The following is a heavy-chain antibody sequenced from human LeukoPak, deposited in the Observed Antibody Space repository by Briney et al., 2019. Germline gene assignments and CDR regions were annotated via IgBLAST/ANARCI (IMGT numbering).Heavy chain of an antibody. CDR3: ARVPTFGVLDY. D-gene: IGHD2/OR15-2a*01. CDR2: IYHSGST. V-gene: IGHV4-4*02. CDR1: GGSLSSSNW. J-gene: IGHJ4*02. Sequence: SETLSLTCAVSGGSLSSSNWWSWVRQPPGKGLEWIGEIYHSGSTNYNPSLKSRVTISVDRSKNQFSLKLSSVTAADTAVYYCARVPTFGVLDYWGQGTLVTVSS.